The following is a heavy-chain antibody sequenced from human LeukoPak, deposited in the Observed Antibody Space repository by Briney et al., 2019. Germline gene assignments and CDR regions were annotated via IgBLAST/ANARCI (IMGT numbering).Heavy chain of an antibody. CDR2: IYYSGST. Sequence: PSETLSLTCTVSGGPISSYYWSWIRQPPGKGLEWIGYIYYSGSTNYNPSLKSRVTISVDTSKNQFSLKLSSVTAADTAVYYCARVYSSGWYADWYFDLWGCGTLVTVSS. J-gene: IGHJ2*01. D-gene: IGHD6-19*01. CDR1: GGPISSYY. V-gene: IGHV4-59*01. CDR3: ARVYSSGWYADWYFDL.